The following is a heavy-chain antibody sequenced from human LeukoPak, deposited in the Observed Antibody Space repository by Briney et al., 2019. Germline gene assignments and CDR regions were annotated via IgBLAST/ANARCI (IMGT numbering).Heavy chain of an antibody. CDR3: AKETGVRGAAVDY. Sequence: PGGSLRLSCAASGFTFDGYAMHWVRQAPGKGLEWVSGISWNSGSIGYADSVKGRFTISRDNAKNSLYLQMNSLRAEDTALYYCAKETGVRGAAVDYWGQGTLVTVSS. V-gene: IGHV3-9*01. CDR1: GFTFDGYA. J-gene: IGHJ4*02. D-gene: IGHD3-10*01. CDR2: ISWNSGSI.